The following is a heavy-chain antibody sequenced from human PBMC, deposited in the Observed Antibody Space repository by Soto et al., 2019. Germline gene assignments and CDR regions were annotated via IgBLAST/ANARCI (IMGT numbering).Heavy chain of an antibody. D-gene: IGHD2-8*02. CDR2: IIPIVGLT. CDR3: ARPTGGHDAGRNYMDV. CDR1: GGSLSSYP. J-gene: IGHJ6*03. V-gene: IGHV1-69*02. Sequence: QVQLLQSGSEVKKPGSSVKVSCRASGGSLSSYPVTWVRQAPGQGLEWMGRIIPIVGLTNYAQKFQGRVTITADKSTSTAYMELSSLRSDDTAVYYCARPTGGHDAGRNYMDVWGKGTTVIVSS.